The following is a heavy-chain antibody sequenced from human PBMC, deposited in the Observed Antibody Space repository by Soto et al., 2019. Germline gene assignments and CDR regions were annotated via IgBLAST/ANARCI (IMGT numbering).Heavy chain of an antibody. J-gene: IGHJ4*02. Sequence: QVHLVQSGAEVKKPGASVKVSCKGSGYAFTTYGISWVRQAPGQGLEWMGWISAHNGNTNYAQKLQGRVTVTRDTSTSTAYMELRSLGSDDTAVYYCARGRYGDYWGQGALVTVSS. V-gene: IGHV1-18*01. D-gene: IGHD1-1*01. CDR2: ISAHNGNT. CDR3: ARGRYGDY. CDR1: GYAFTTYG.